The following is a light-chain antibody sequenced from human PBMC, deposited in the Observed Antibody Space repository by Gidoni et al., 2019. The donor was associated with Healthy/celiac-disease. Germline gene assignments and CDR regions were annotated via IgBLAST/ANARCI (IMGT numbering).Light chain of an antibody. CDR2: NAS. CDR3: QQRSNWPALT. V-gene: IGKV3-11*01. Sequence: EIVLTQSPATLSLSPGERATLSCRASQSVSSYLACYQQKPGQAPRLLIYNASNRATGIPARFSGSRSGTDFTLTISSLVPEDFAVYYCQQRSNWPALTFGGGTKVEIK. CDR1: QSVSSY. J-gene: IGKJ4*01.